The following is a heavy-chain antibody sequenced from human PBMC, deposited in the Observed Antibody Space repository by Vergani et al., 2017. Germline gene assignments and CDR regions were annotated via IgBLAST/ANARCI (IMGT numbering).Heavy chain of an antibody. CDR3: ARVVGGSYFLDYYYGMDV. D-gene: IGHD1-26*01. V-gene: IGHV1-3*01. CDR2: INAGNGNT. CDR1: GYTFTSYA. J-gene: IGHJ6*02. Sequence: QVQLVQSGAEVKKPGASVKVSCKASGYTFTSYAMHWVRQAPGQRLEWMGWINAGNGNTKYSQKFQGRVTITRDTSASTAYMELRSLRSDDTAVYYCARVVGGSYFLDYYYGMDVWGQGP.